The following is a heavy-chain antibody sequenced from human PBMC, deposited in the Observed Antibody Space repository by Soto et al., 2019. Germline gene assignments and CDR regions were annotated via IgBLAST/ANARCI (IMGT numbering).Heavy chain of an antibody. CDR1: GGSISSYY. CDR3: ARHTVTTSDDAFDI. CDR2: VYYSGST. V-gene: IGHV4-59*01. D-gene: IGHD4-17*01. J-gene: IGHJ3*02. Sequence: QVELQESGPGLVKPSETLSLTCTVSGGSISSYYWTWIRQPPGKRLEWIGYVYYSGSTNYNPSLKSRVTRSVDMSKNQFSLKLSSVPAADTAVYYCARHTVTTSDDAFDIWGQGTMVTVSS.